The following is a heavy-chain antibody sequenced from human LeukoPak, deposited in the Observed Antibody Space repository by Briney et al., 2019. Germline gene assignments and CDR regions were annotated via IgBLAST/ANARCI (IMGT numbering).Heavy chain of an antibody. Sequence: SETLSLTCTVSGGSISSYYWSWIRQPPGKGLEWIGEINHSGSTNYNPSLKSRVTISVDTSKNQFSLKLSSVTAADTAVYYCARGLDRGTFFDYWGQGTLVTVSS. CDR3: ARGLDRGTFFDY. J-gene: IGHJ4*02. V-gene: IGHV4-34*01. CDR2: INHSGST. D-gene: IGHD3-16*01. CDR1: GGSISSYY.